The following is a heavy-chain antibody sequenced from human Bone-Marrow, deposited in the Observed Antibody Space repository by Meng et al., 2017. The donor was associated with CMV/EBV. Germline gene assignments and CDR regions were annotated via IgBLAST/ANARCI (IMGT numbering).Heavy chain of an antibody. CDR1: GFTFSRYW. CDR2: ITSSSNYI. D-gene: IGHD4-23*01. Sequence: GESLKISCAVSGFTFSRYWMHWVRQAPGKGLEWVSSITSSSNYIYYADSVKGRFTISRDNAKNSLYLQMNSLRAEDTAVYYCARGESSYGGNGLDYWGQGTLVTVSS. CDR3: ARGESSYGGNGLDY. J-gene: IGHJ4*02. V-gene: IGHV3-21*01.